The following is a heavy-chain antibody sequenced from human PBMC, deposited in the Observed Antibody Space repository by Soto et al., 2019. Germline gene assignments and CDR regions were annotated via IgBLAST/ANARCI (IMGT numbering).Heavy chain of an antibody. J-gene: IGHJ4*02. D-gene: IGHD6-19*01. CDR3: ARHVQWLVTFDY. CDR1: GGAISNSHW. V-gene: IGHV4-4*02. CDR2: IYHNGNT. Sequence: PSETLSLTCSVSGGAISNSHWWSWVRQPPNKALVWIAEIYHNGNTNYNPSLKSRVTISVDKSKNQFSLNLISVTAADTAMYYCARHVQWLVTFDYWGQGTLVTGSS.